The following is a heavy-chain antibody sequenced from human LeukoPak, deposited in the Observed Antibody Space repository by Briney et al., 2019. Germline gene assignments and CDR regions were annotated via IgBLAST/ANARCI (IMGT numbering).Heavy chain of an antibody. D-gene: IGHD6-13*01. J-gene: IGHJ5*02. CDR1: GGSISRGSYY. CDR2: IYNSGST. Sequence: KPSETLSLTCTVSGGSISRGSYYWNWIRQPAGKGLEWMGRIYNSGSTNYNPSLKSRVTISVDTSKNQFSLKVSSVTAADTAVYYCARRTISSRNWFDPWGQGTLVTVSS. V-gene: IGHV4-61*10. CDR3: ARRTISSRNWFDP.